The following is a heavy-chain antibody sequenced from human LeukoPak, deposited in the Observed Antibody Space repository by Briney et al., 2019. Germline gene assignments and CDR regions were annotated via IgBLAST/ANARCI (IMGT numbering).Heavy chain of an antibody. V-gene: IGHV3-48*03. Sequence: PGGSLRLSCAASGFTFSSYEMNWVRQAPGKGLEWVSYISSSDNTIYYADSVKGRFTISRDNAKNSLYLQMNSLRAEDTAVYYCARALRYFDWLSPWTFDYWGQGTLVAVSS. J-gene: IGHJ4*02. CDR1: GFTFSSYE. CDR2: ISSSDNTI. CDR3: ARALRYFDWLSPWTFDY. D-gene: IGHD3-9*01.